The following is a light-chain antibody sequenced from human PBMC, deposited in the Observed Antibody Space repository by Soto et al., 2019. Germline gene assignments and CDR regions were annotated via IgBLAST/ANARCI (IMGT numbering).Light chain of an antibody. Sequence: ALTHSPGTLSSSPGERATLSCRASQSVSSNYLAWYQQKPGQAPRLLIYGASSRATGIPDRFSGSGSGTDFTLTIDRLESEDFAVYFCQQYGNLPWTFGQGTKVDIK. CDR2: GAS. J-gene: IGKJ1*01. CDR3: QQYGNLPWT. CDR1: QSVSSNY. V-gene: IGKV3-20*01.